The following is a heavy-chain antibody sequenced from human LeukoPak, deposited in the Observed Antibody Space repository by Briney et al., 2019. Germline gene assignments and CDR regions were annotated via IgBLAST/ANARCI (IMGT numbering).Heavy chain of an antibody. Sequence: PGGSLRLSCAASGFTFSSYGMHWVRQAPGKGLEWVAAISGSGGRIYYGDSVKGRFTVSRDNSRNTLYLQMNSLRAEDTALYYCAKDTGYYYGSGTYYHYDYWGQGTLVTVSS. CDR2: ISGSGGRI. CDR1: GFTFSSYG. V-gene: IGHV3-23*01. D-gene: IGHD3-10*01. CDR3: AKDTGYYYGSGTYYHYDY. J-gene: IGHJ4*02.